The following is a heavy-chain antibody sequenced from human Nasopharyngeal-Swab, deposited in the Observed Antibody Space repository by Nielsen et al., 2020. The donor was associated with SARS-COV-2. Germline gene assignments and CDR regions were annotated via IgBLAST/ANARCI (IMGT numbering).Heavy chain of an antibody. CDR3: ARDRGDGYNLYYFDY. V-gene: IGHV3-30*03. J-gene: IGHJ4*02. D-gene: IGHD5-24*01. CDR2: ISYDGSNK. CDR1: GFTFSSYG. Sequence: GGSLRLSCVASGFTFSSYGMHWVRQAPGKGLEWVAVISYDGSNKYYADSVKGRFTISRDNSKNTLYLQMNSLRAEDTAVYYCARDRGDGYNLYYFDYWGQGTLVTVSS.